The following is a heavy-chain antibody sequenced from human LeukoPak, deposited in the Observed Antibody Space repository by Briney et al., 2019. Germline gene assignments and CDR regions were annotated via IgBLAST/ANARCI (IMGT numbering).Heavy chain of an antibody. CDR1: GFTFGSYA. Sequence: GGSLRLSCAASGFTFGSYAMSWVRQAPGKGLEWVSAISGSGGSTYYADSVKGRFTISRDNSKNTLYLQMNSLRAEDTAVYYCAKDSGSYFGYYFDYWGQGTLVTVSS. CDR3: AKDSGSYFGYYFDY. CDR2: ISGSGGST. J-gene: IGHJ4*02. D-gene: IGHD1-26*01. V-gene: IGHV3-23*01.